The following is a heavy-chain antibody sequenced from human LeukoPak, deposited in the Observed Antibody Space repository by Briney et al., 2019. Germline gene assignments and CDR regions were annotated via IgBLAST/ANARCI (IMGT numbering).Heavy chain of an antibody. CDR3: ARDGVGSSGWYTLDY. V-gene: IGHV1-18*01. J-gene: IGHJ4*02. CDR1: GYTFTSYG. D-gene: IGHD6-19*01. Sequence: ASVKVSCKASGYTFTSYGISWVRQAPGRGLEWMGWISAYNGNTNYAQKLQGRVTMTTDTSTSTAYMELRSLRSDDTAVYYCARDGVGSSGWYTLDYWGQGTLVTVSS. CDR2: ISAYNGNT.